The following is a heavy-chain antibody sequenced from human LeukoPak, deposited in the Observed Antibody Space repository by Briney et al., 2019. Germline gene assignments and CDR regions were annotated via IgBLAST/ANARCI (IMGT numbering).Heavy chain of an antibody. CDR1: GYTFTSYY. CDR3: ARARWLVFNWFDP. D-gene: IGHD6-19*01. V-gene: IGHV1-46*01. J-gene: IGHJ5*02. CDR2: INPSGGST. Sequence: ASVKVSCQASGYTFTSYYMHWVRQPPAQGLEWMGIINPSGGSTSYAQKFQGRVTMTRDTSTSTVYMELSSLRSEDTAVYYCARARWLVFNWFDPWGQGTLVTVSS.